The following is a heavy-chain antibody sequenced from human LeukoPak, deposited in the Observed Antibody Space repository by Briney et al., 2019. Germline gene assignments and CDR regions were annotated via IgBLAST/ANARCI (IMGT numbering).Heavy chain of an antibody. D-gene: IGHD6-13*01. Sequence: SVKVSCKASGGTFSSYAISWVRQAPGQGLEWMGGIIPIFGTANYAQKFQGRVTITADESTSTAYMELNSLRVEDTAVYFCARWRTSNWSEFDYWGQGTLVTVSS. CDR2: IIPIFGTA. CDR3: ARWRTSNWSEFDY. CDR1: GGTFSSYA. J-gene: IGHJ4*02. V-gene: IGHV1-69*13.